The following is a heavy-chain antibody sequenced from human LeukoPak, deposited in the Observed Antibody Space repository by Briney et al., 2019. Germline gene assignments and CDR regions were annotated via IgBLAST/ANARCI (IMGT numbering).Heavy chain of an antibody. Sequence: GGSLRLSCAASGFTFSTYSMNWVRQAPGTGLEWVSYISSSSNTIYYADSVKGRFTISRDNAKNSLYLQMNSLRDEDTAVYYCARDILTKQAYSGYDNWGQGTLVTVSS. CDR3: ARDILTKQAYSGYDN. V-gene: IGHV3-48*02. CDR1: GFTFSTYS. J-gene: IGHJ4*02. D-gene: IGHD5-12*01. CDR2: ISSSSNTI.